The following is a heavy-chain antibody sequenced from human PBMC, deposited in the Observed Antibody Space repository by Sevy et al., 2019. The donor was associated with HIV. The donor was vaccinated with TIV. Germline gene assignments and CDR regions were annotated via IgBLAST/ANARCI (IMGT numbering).Heavy chain of an antibody. Sequence: GESLKISCKGSGYSSGYSFSNYWIGWVRQMPGKGLEWVGIVYPGDSDTRYSPSFKGQVTISADKSISTAYLQWSSLKASDTAMYYCARGARGTIPSYYFYGMDFWGQGTTVTVSS. CDR2: VYPGDSDT. V-gene: IGHV5-51*01. CDR3: ARGARGTIPSYYFYGMDF. CDR1: GYSFSNYW. D-gene: IGHD1-1*01. J-gene: IGHJ6*02.